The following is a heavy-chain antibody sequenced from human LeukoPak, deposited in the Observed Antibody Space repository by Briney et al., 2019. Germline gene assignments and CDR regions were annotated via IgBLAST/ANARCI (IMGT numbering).Heavy chain of an antibody. V-gene: IGHV4-34*01. CDR2: ISHSGRT. J-gene: IGHJ5*02. CDR3: ARLCLEITMIVVVFMPPQAWFDP. CDR1: GGSLSGHS. Sequence: PSGTLSLTCAVSGGSLSGHSWSWIRQPPGKGLEWIGEISHSGRTNYNPSLSGRLTMSIDTSRNQFSMKLTSVTAADTAVYYCARLCLEITMIVVVFMPPQAWFDPWGQGTLVTVSS. D-gene: IGHD3-22*01.